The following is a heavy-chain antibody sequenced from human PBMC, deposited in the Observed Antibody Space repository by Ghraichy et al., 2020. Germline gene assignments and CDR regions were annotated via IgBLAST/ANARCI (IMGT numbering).Heavy chain of an antibody. D-gene: IGHD2-2*01. CDR2: IYSGGST. Sequence: GGSLRLSCAASGFTVSSNYMSWVRQAPGKGLEWVSVIYSGGSTYYADSVKGRFTISRDNSKNTLYLQMNSLRAEDTAVYYCARDASFDCSSTSCYGGGSSDWGQGTLVTVSS. J-gene: IGHJ4*02. CDR1: GFTVSSNY. CDR3: ARDASFDCSSTSCYGGGSSD. V-gene: IGHV3-66*02.